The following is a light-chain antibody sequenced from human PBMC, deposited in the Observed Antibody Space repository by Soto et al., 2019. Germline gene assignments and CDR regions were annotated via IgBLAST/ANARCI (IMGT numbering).Light chain of an antibody. V-gene: IGKV3-20*01. CDR3: HQYATSPYT. CDR2: GAS. Sequence: EIVLTQSPGTLSVSPGERATLSCRASQSVSSNLAWYQQKPGQAPRLLIYGASKRATGIPDRFSGSGSGTDFTLTISRLEPEDFAVYFCHQYATSPYTFGQGTKVDIK. CDR1: QSVSSN. J-gene: IGKJ2*01.